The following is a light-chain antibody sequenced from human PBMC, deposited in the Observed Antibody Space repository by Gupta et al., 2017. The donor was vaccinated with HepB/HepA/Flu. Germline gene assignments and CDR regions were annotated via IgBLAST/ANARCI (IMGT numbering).Light chain of an antibody. V-gene: IGKV6-21*01. CDR2: FAS. CDR1: QSSGSS. CDR3: HQSSSSLLT. J-gene: IGKJ4*02. Sequence: EIVLTTSPDFQSVTPKEKVTITCRASQSSGSSLHWYQQKPDQSPKLLIKFASQSFSGVPSRFSGSGSGTDFTLTINSLEAEDSATYYCHQSSSSLLTFGGGTKVEIK.